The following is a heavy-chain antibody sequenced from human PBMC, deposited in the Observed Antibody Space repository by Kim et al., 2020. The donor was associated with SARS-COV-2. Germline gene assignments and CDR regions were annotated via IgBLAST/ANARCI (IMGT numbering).Heavy chain of an antibody. CDR2: IYDSGST. J-gene: IGHJ4*02. CDR3: AREGNYGGPGGFDE. V-gene: IGHV4-59*01. Sequence: SETLSLTCTVSGGSISSYYCSWIRQPPGKGLEWIGYIYDSGSTNYNPSLKRRVTISVDTSKTQFSLKLSSVTAADTAVYSCAREGNYGGPGGFDEWGQGTLVTVSS. CDR1: GGSISSYY. D-gene: IGHD4-17*01.